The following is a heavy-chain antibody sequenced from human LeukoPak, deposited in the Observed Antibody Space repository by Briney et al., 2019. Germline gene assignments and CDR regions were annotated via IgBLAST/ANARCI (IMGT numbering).Heavy chain of an antibody. Sequence: SETLSLTCTVSGGSISSYYWSWIRQPAGKGLEWIGRIYTSGSTNYNPSLKSRVTMSVDTSKNQFSLKLSSVTAADTAVYYCARVNSSSRWGGYYYYYMDVWGKGTTVTVSS. D-gene: IGHD6-13*01. CDR1: GGSISSYY. J-gene: IGHJ6*03. CDR3: ARVNSSSRWGGYYYYYMDV. CDR2: IYTSGST. V-gene: IGHV4-4*07.